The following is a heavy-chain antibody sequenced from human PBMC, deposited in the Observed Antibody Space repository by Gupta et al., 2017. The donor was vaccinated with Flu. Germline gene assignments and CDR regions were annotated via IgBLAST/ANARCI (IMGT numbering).Heavy chain of an antibody. V-gene: IGHV4-59*09. D-gene: IGHD6-6*01. Sequence: EWIGYISYSGSTNYNPSLRSRVTISVDTSKKKFSLNLRSVTAADTAMYYCARGYFSSSDDAFDIWGQGTMVSVSS. CDR3: ARGYFSSSDDAFDI. CDR2: ISYSGST. J-gene: IGHJ3*02.